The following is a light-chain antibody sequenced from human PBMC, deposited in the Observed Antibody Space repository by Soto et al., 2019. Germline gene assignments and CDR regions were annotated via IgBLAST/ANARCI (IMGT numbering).Light chain of an antibody. CDR3: QQYGISPRT. CDR2: DAS. J-gene: IGKJ1*01. Sequence: EIVMTQSPATLSLSPGERATLSCRASQSVSSYLAWYQQRPGQAPSLLIYDASNRASGIPARFSGSGSGTDFTLTISRLEPEDFAVYYCQQYGISPRTFGQGTKVDI. CDR1: QSVSSY. V-gene: IGKV3-20*01.